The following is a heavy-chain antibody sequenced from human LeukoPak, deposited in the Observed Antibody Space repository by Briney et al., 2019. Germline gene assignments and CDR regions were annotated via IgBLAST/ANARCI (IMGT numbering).Heavy chain of an antibody. V-gene: IGHV3-66*01. CDR1: GFTVSSNY. D-gene: IGHD2-21*01. J-gene: IGHJ6*02. CDR2: IYSGGST. Sequence: PGGSLRLSCAASGFTVSSNYMSWVRQAPGKGLEWVSVIYSGGSTYYADSVKGRFTISRDNSKSTLYLQMNSLRADDTAVYYCARTIAQYSNTWLYYYYGLDVWGQGTTVTVSS. CDR3: ARTIAQYSNTWLYYYYGLDV.